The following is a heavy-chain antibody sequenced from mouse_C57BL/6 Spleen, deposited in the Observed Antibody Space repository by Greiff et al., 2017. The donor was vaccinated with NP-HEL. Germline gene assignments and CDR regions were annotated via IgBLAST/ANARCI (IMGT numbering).Heavy chain of an antibody. Sequence: QVQLQQSGAELVRPGASVKLSCKASGYTFTDYYINWVKQRPGQGLEWIARIYPGSGNTYYNEKFKGKATLTAEKSSSTAYMQLSSLTSEDSAVYFCARAPYDGYYFAYWGQGTLVTVSA. CDR2: IYPGSGNT. D-gene: IGHD2-3*01. V-gene: IGHV1-76*01. J-gene: IGHJ3*01. CDR1: GYTFTDYY. CDR3: ARAPYDGYYFAY.